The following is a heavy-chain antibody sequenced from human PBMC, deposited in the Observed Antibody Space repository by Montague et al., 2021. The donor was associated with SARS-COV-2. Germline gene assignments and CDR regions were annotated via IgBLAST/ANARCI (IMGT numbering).Heavy chain of an antibody. CDR1: GGSMSDHY. CDR2: IYYGGGI. V-gene: IGHV4-59*11. CDR3: ARAVSVRRAVNWFDP. J-gene: IGHJ5*02. Sequence: SETLSLTCTVSGGSMSDHYWAWIRQPPGKGLEWLAYIYYGGGINSNASLKSRVSMSVDTSKNQFSLKLTSVTAADTAVYYCARAVSVRRAVNWFDPWGQGTLVTVSS. D-gene: IGHD3-10*01.